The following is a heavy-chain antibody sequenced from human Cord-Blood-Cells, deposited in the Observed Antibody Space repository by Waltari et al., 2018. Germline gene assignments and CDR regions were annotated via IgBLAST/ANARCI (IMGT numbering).Heavy chain of an antibody. CDR3: ARVGRGIGIFGVVQYFDY. CDR2: IYYSGST. Sequence: QVQLQESGPGLVKPSQPLSLTCTVSGGSISSGDYYWSWIRQPPGKGLAWIGFIYYSGSTYYNPSLKSRVTISVDTSKNQFSLKLSSVTAADTAVYYCARVGRGIGIFGVVQYFDYWGQGTLVTVSS. D-gene: IGHD3-3*01. J-gene: IGHJ4*02. CDR1: GGSISSGDYY. V-gene: IGHV4-30-4*01.